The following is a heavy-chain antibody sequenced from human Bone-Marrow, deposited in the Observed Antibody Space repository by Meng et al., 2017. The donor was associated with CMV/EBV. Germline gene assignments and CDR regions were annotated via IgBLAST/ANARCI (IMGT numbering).Heavy chain of an antibody. V-gene: IGHV4-59*01. CDR1: GGSISSYY. Sequence: SETLSLTCTVSGGSISSYYWSWIRQPPGKGLEWIGYIYYSGSTNYNPSLKSRVTISVDTSKNQFSLKLSSVTAADTAVYYCARTMVVIVPAARNGGWFDPWGQGTLVTVSS. D-gene: IGHD2-2*01. CDR3: ARTMVVIVPAARNGGWFDP. J-gene: IGHJ5*02. CDR2: IYYSGST.